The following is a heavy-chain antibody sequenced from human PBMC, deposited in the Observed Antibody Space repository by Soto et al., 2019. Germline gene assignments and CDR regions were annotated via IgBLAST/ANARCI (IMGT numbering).Heavy chain of an antibody. D-gene: IGHD6-19*01. CDR1: GFNFKIYS. Sequence: EVQLVESGGDLVQRGGSLRLSCVASGFNFKIYSMNWVRQAPGKGLEWFAYITSDTKTIKYVDSVKGRFTISRDNDRNLVYLHMNSLRGEDTAVYYCARSVEGHFDYWGQGTVVTVSS. CDR2: ITSDTKTI. CDR3: ARSVEGHFDY. V-gene: IGHV3-48*01. J-gene: IGHJ4*02.